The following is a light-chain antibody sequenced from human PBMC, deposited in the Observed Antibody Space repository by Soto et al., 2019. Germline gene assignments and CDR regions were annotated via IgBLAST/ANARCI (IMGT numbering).Light chain of an antibody. CDR2: KAS. CDR1: QSISSW. V-gene: IGKV1-5*03. J-gene: IGKJ2*01. CDR3: QQYNSYPYT. Sequence: DIQMTQSHSTLSASVGDRVTITCRASQSISSWLAWYQQKPGKAPKLLIYKASSLESGVPSRFSGSRSGTEFTLTISSLQPDDFATYYCQQYNSYPYTFGQGTKLEIK.